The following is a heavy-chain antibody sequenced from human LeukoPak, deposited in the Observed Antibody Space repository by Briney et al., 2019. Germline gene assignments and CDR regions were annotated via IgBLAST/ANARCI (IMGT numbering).Heavy chain of an antibody. Sequence: PSETLSLTCTVSGYSISSGYYWGWIRQPPGKGLEWIGSIYHSGTTYYNPSLKSRVTISVDTSKNQFSLKLSSVTAADTAVYYCARKEVVTAHSIDYWGQGTLVTVSS. CDR3: ARKEVVTAHSIDY. D-gene: IGHD2-21*02. CDR1: GYSISSGYY. J-gene: IGHJ4*02. CDR2: IYHSGTT. V-gene: IGHV4-38-2*02.